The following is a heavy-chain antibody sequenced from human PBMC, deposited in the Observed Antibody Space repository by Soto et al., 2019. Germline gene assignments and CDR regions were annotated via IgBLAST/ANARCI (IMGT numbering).Heavy chain of an antibody. CDR2: IYYSGST. V-gene: IGHV4-59*01. D-gene: IGHD5-18*01. J-gene: IGHJ4*02. CDR1: GGSISSYY. CDR3: ARGLRDLTNDY. Sequence: QVQLQESGPGLVKPSETLSLTCTVSGGSISSYYWSWIRQPPGKGLEWIGYIYYSGSTNYNPSLKSRVTISVDTSKNQFSLKLSSVTAADTAVYYCARGLRDLTNDYWGQGTLVTVSS.